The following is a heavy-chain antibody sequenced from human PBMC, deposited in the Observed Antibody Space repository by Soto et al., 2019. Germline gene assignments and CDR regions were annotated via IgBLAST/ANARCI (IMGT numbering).Heavy chain of an antibody. CDR3: ARDSDY. V-gene: IGHV4-61*01. CDR1: GCSVSSGSYY. CDR2: ISNRGST. J-gene: IGHJ4*02. Sequence: PPATLSVTCTDSGCSVSSGSYYWIWIRQRPGKGLEWIGYISNRGSTNDTPSLKRRVTISVDTSKSQFSLKLSSVTEADTAAYYCARDSDYWGQGTLVTVSS.